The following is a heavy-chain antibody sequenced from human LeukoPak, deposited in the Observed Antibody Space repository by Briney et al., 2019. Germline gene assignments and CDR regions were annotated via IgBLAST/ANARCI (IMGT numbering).Heavy chain of an antibody. V-gene: IGHV1-69*13. D-gene: IGHD1-1*01. Sequence: ASVKVSCKASGGTFSNYGISWVRQAPGHGLEWMGGIIPIFSTSNYAQKFQGRVTITADESTSTAYMELSSLRSEDTAVYYCARDPPNEWGQGTLVTVSS. J-gene: IGHJ4*02. CDR2: IIPIFSTS. CDR3: ARDPPNE. CDR1: GGTFSNYG.